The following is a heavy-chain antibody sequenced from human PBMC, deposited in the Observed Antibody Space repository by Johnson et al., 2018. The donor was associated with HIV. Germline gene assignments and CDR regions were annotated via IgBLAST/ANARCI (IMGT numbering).Heavy chain of an antibody. Sequence: QVQLVESGGGVVQPGRSLRLSCAASGFTFSSYGMHWVRQAPGKGLEWVAVISYDGSNKYYADSVKGRFTISRDNSKNTLYLQMNSLRAEDTAVYYCARESSAGEYSYGIIWGQGTMVTVSS. D-gene: IGHD5-18*01. CDR2: ISYDGSNK. J-gene: IGHJ3*02. CDR3: ARESSAGEYSYGII. V-gene: IGHV3-30*03. CDR1: GFTFSSYG.